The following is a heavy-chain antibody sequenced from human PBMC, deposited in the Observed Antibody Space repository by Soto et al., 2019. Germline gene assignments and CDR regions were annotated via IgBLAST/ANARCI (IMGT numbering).Heavy chain of an antibody. CDR3: AKFQTMVRGVHRGNWFDP. J-gene: IGHJ5*02. CDR2: IYYSGST. Sequence: PSETLSLTCTVSGGSISSYYWSWIRQPPGKGLGWIGYIYYSGSTNYNPSIKSRATISVDTSTNQFSLNLSSVTAADTAGYYCAKFQTMVRGVHRGNWFDPWGQGTQVTVS. CDR1: GGSISSYY. V-gene: IGHV4-59*01. D-gene: IGHD3-10*01.